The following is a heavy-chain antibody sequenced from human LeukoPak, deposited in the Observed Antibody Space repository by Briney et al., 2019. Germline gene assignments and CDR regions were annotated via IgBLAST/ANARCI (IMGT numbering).Heavy chain of an antibody. CDR1: GFTFSSYA. CDR2: ISYGGSNK. V-gene: IGHV3-30*04. CDR3: ARVGGEGSWYVGYFDY. Sequence: PGGSLRLSCAASGFTFSSYAMHWVRQAPGKGLEWVAVISYGGSNKYYADSVKGRFTISRDNSKNTLYLQMNSLRSEDTAVYYCARVGGEGSWYVGYFDYWGQGTLVTVSS. D-gene: IGHD6-13*01. J-gene: IGHJ4*02.